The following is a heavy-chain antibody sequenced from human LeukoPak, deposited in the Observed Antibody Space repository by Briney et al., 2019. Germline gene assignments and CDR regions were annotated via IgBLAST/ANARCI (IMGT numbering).Heavy chain of an antibody. D-gene: IGHD5-18*01. J-gene: IGHJ4*02. CDR2: IIPISGTA. CDR3: ARTPGYSYASYYFDY. V-gene: IGHV1-69*01. Sequence: GSSVKVSCKASGGTFSSYAISWVRQAPGQGLEWMGGIIPISGTANYAQKFQGRVTITADESTSTAYMELSSLRSEDTAVYYCARTPGYSYASYYFDYWGQGTLVTVSS. CDR1: GGTFSSYA.